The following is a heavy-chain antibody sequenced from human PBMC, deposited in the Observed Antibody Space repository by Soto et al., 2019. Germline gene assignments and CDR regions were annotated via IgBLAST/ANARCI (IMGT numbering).Heavy chain of an antibody. D-gene: IGHD2-15*01. CDR3: ARERHALLLTYYGMDV. V-gene: IGHV1-69*01. J-gene: IGHJ6*02. CDR1: GGTFSSYA. CDR2: IIPIFGTA. Sequence: QVQLVQSGAAVKKPGSSVKVACKASGGTFSSYAISWVRQAPGQGLEWMGGIIPIFGTANYAQKFQGRVTITADESTSTAYMELSSLRSEDTAVYYCARERHALLLTYYGMDVWGQGTTVTVSS.